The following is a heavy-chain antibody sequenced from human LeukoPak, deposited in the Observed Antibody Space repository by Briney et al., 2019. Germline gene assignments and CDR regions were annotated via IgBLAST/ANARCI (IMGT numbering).Heavy chain of an antibody. V-gene: IGHV3-15*01. D-gene: IGHD4-17*01. CDR1: GFTFSNAW. Sequence: GGSPRLSCAASGFTFSNAWMSWVRQAPGKGLEWVGRIKRKTDGGTTDYAAPVIGRFSISRDDSKNTLYLQMNSLKTEDTAVYYCSTDNDYGDYGLDYWGQGTLVTVSS. CDR3: STDNDYGDYGLDY. CDR2: IKRKTDGGTT. J-gene: IGHJ4*02.